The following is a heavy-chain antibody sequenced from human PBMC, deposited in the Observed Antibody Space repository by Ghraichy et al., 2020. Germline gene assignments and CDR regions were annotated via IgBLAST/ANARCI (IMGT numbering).Heavy chain of an antibody. J-gene: IGHJ5*02. Sequence: SETLSLTCTVSGGSISSSSYYWGWIRQPPGKGLEWIGSIYYSGSTYYNPSLKSRVTISVDTSKNQFSLKLSSVTAADTAVYYCARHTFGVVIFPLGWFDPWGQGTLVTVSS. CDR3: ARHTFGVVIFPLGWFDP. V-gene: IGHV4-39*01. CDR1: GGSISSSSYY. D-gene: IGHD3-3*01. CDR2: IYYSGST.